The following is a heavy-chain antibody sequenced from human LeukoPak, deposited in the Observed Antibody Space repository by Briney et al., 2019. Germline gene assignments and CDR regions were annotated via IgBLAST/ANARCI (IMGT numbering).Heavy chain of an antibody. CDR3: AKDMGYDSSGSAFDI. D-gene: IGHD3-22*01. Sequence: GGSLRLSCAASGFTFDDYAMRWVRQAPGKGLEWVSGISWNSGSIGYADSVKGRFTISRDNAKNSLYLQMNSLRAEDTALYYCAKDMGYDSSGSAFDIWGQGTVVTVSS. CDR1: GFTFDDYA. J-gene: IGHJ3*02. V-gene: IGHV3-9*01. CDR2: ISWNSGSI.